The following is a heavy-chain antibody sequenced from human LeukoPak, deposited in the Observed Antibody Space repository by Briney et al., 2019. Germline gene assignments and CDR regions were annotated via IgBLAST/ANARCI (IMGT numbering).Heavy chain of an antibody. V-gene: IGHV3-30*02. Sequence: GGSLRLSCAASGFTFSSYGMHWVRRAPGKGLEWVAFIQYDGSNKYYADSVKGRLTISRDNSKNTLYLQMNSLRAEDTAVYYCARRGLDYYYMDVWGKGTTVTVSS. J-gene: IGHJ6*03. CDR2: IQYDGSNK. CDR3: ARRGLDYYYMDV. CDR1: GFTFSSYG.